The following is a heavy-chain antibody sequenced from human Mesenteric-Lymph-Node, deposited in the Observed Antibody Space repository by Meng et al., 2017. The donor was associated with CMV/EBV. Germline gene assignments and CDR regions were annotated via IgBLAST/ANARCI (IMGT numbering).Heavy chain of an antibody. D-gene: IGHD3-22*01. J-gene: IGHJ4*02. V-gene: IGHV1-2*02. Sequence: ASVKVSCTASGYSLTGYYVHWVRQAPGQGLEWMGWINPNSGGTNFAQKFQGRVTMTRDTSISTAYMELSRLRSDDTAVYYCAREGFYDTSGPLDYWGQGTLVTVSS. CDR2: INPNSGGT. CDR3: AREGFYDTSGPLDY. CDR1: GYSLTGYY.